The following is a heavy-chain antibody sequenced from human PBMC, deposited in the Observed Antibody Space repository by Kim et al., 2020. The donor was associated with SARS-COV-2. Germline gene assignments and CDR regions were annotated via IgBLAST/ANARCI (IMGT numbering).Heavy chain of an antibody. J-gene: IGHJ4*02. V-gene: IGHV4-61*01. Sequence: SENLSLTCTVSGGSVSSGSYYWSWIRQPPGKGLEWIGYIYYSGSTNYNPSLKSRVTISVDMSKNQFSLKLSSVTAADTAVYYCARDPRYSNYFDYWGQGTLVTVSS. D-gene: IGHD4-4*01. CDR2: IYYSGST. CDR1: GGSVSSGSYY. CDR3: ARDPRYSNYFDY.